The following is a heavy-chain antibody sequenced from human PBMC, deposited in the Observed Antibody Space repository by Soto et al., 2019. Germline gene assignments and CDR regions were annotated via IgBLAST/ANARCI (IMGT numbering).Heavy chain of an antibody. D-gene: IGHD2-21*02. CDR2: IGTSYGST. Sequence: GGSLRLSCAASGFAFSSYAMSWVRQAPGKGLEWVSAIGTSYGSTYYAASVKGRFTISRDNSKNTLFLQMDSPRAEDTAMYFCARAATSSVGDCYHFGYWGQGALVTVSS. V-gene: IGHV3-23*01. CDR3: ARAATSSVGDCYHFGY. CDR1: GFAFSSYA. J-gene: IGHJ4*02.